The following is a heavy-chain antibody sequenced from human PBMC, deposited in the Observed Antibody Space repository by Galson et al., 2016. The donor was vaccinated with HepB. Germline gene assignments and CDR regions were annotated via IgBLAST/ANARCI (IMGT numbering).Heavy chain of an antibody. CDR2: ISPHNGNT. V-gene: IGHV1-18*01. CDR3: ARARYGSAVRWFDP. J-gene: IGHJ5*02. Sequence: SVKVSCKASGYPFTSLGISWVRQAPGQGLEWIGWISPHNGNTNYTQSPEDRVAMTADTSTTTAYMELRSLRSDDTAIYYCARARYGSAVRWFDPWGQGTLVIVSS. D-gene: IGHD3-10*01. CDR1: GYPFTSLG.